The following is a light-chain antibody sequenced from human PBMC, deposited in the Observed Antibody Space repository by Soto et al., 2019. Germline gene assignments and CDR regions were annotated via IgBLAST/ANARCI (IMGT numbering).Light chain of an antibody. CDR2: GAS. CDR1: QSVSTY. Sequence: EVVLTQSPATLSLSPGERATLSCRASQSVSTYLAWYQQKPGQPPRLLIYGASNRATGTPARFSGSGSGTDFTLTISSLEPEDFAVYYCHQRSNWPPLTFGPGNKVEIK. CDR3: HQRSNWPPLT. J-gene: IGKJ3*01. V-gene: IGKV3-11*01.